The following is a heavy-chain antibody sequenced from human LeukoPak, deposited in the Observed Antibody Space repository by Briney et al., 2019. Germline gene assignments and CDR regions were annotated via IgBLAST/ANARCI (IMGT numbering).Heavy chain of an antibody. CDR2: INHSGST. D-gene: IGHD5-24*01. V-gene: IGHV4-34*01. CDR1: GGSFSGYY. CDR3: ARKTLSRRDGYSQPRYFDY. Sequence: PSETLSLTCAVYGGSFSGYYWSWIRQPPGKGLEWIGEINHSGSTNYNPSLKSRVTISVDTSKNQFSLKLSSVTAADTAVYYCARKTLSRRDGYSQPRYFDYWGQGTLVTVSS. J-gene: IGHJ4*02.